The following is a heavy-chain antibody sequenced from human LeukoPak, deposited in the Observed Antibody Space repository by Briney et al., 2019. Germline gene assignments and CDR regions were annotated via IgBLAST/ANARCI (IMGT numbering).Heavy chain of an antibody. Sequence: SETLSLTCTVSGGSINNYYWAWIRQPPGKGLEWIGYIYDSGNTNYNPSLKSRITISVDTSKNQFSLKLSSVTAADTAVYYCTRDPSFHSGYYDYWGQGTLVTVSS. V-gene: IGHV4-59*01. CDR1: GGSINNYY. D-gene: IGHD3-22*01. CDR3: TRDPSFHSGYYDY. CDR2: IYDSGNT. J-gene: IGHJ4*02.